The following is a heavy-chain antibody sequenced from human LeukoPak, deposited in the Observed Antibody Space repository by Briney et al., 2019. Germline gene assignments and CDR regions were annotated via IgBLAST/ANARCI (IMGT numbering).Heavy chain of an antibody. Sequence: GESLKISCKGSGYSFTSYWIGWVRQMPGKGLEWMGIIYPGDSDTRYSPSFQGQVTISADKSISTAYLQWSSLKASDTAMYYCARQTLYGDYLYYGMDVWGKGTTVTVSS. CDR1: GYSFTSYW. J-gene: IGHJ6*04. CDR2: IYPGDSDT. CDR3: ARQTLYGDYLYYGMDV. V-gene: IGHV5-51*01. D-gene: IGHD4-17*01.